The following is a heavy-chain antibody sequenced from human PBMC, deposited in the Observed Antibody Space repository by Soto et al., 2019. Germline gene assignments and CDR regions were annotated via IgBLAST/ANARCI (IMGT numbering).Heavy chain of an antibody. V-gene: IGHV1-69*13. Sequence: GASVKVSCKASGGTFSSYAISWVRQAPGQGLEWMGGIIPIFGTANYAQKFQGRVTITADESTSTAYMELSSLRSEDTAVYYCARGGLLYYDNTNWFDPWGQGTLVTVSS. CDR2: IIPIFGTA. CDR3: ARGGLLYYDNTNWFDP. J-gene: IGHJ5*02. D-gene: IGHD2-8*01. CDR1: GGTFSSYA.